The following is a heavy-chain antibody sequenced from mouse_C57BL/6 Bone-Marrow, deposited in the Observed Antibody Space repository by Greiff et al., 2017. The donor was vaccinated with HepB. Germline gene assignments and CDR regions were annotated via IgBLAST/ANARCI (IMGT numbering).Heavy chain of an antibody. V-gene: IGHV1-59*01. J-gene: IGHJ2*01. CDR3: ARTEVYFDD. Sequence: QVQLQQPGAELVRPGTSVKLSCKASGYTFTSYWMHWVKQRPGQGLEWIGVIDPSDSYTNYNQKFKGKATLTVDTSSSTAYMQLSSLTSEDSAVYYCARTEVYFDDWGQGTTLTVSS. CDR2: IDPSDSYT. CDR1: GYTFTSYW.